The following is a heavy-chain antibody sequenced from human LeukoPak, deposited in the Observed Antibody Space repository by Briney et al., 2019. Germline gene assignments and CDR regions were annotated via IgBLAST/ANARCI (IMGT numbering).Heavy chain of an antibody. J-gene: IGHJ4*02. D-gene: IGHD6-6*01. V-gene: IGHV3-30*18. CDR2: ISYDGSNK. Sequence: GGSLRLSCAASGFTFSTYGMHWVRQAPGKGLEWVALISYDGSNKYYADSVKGRFTISRDNSKNTLYLQMNSLRAEDTAVYYCAKDLGSSSSDDYWGQGTLVTVSS. CDR1: GFTFSTYG. CDR3: AKDLGSSSSDDY.